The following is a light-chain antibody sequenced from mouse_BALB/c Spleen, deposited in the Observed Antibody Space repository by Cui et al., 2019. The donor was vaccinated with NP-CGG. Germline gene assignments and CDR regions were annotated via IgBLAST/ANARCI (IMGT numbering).Light chain of an antibody. CDR3: ALWYSNHWV. CDR1: HGAVTTSNY. CDR2: GTN. Sequence: QAVVTQESVLTTSPGETVTLTCRSSHGAVTTSNYANWVQEKPDHLFTGLIGGTNNRAPGVPARFSGSLIGDKAALTITGAQTEDEAIYFCALWYSNHWVFGGGTKLTVL. J-gene: IGLJ1*01. V-gene: IGLV1*01.